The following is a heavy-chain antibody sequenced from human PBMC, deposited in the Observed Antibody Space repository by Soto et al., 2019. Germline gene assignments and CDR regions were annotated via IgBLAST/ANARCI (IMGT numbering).Heavy chain of an antibody. J-gene: IGHJ2*01. Sequence: EVQLVESGGGLVQPGGSLKLSCAASGFTFSGSAMHWVRQASGKGLEWVGRIRSKANSYATAYAASVKGRFTISRDDSKNTAYLQMNSLKTEDSAVNYCTRHPSDYIAARRSGLWYFDLWGRSTLVTVSS. CDR1: GFTFSGSA. CDR2: IRSKANSYAT. D-gene: IGHD6-6*01. V-gene: IGHV3-73*01. CDR3: TRHPSDYIAARRSGLWYFDL.